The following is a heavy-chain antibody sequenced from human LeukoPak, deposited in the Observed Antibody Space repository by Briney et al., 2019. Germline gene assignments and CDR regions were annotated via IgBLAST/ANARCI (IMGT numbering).Heavy chain of an antibody. CDR1: GGSFSGYY. V-gene: IGHV4-34*01. CDR3: ARGRTMVAFDY. D-gene: IGHD4/OR15-4a*01. CDR2: INHSGST. Sequence: PSETLPLTCAVYGGSFSGYYWSWIRQPPGKGLEWIGEINHSGSTNYNPSLKSRVTISVDTSKNQFSLKLSSVTAADTAVYYCARGRTMVAFDYWGQGTLVTVSS. J-gene: IGHJ4*02.